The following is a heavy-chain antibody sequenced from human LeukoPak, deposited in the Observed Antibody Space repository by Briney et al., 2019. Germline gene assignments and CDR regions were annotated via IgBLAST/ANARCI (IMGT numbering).Heavy chain of an antibody. CDR3: ARVIGSYGDSAY. V-gene: IGHV3-48*04. CDR1: GFTFSSYS. CDR2: ISSTSSAI. D-gene: IGHD3-16*01. Sequence: GGSLRLSCAASGFTFSSYSMNWVRQAPGKGLEWLSYISSTSSAIYYADSLKGRFTISRDNAKNSLYLQMDSLRAEDTAVYYCARVIGSYGDSAYWGQGTLVTDSS. J-gene: IGHJ4*02.